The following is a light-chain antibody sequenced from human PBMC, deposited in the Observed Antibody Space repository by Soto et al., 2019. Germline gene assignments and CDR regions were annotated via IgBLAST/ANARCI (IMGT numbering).Light chain of an antibody. J-gene: IGKJ4*01. Sequence: EIIMTQSPATLSVSPGEGVTLSCRASQGIGDTLAWYQHNPGQTPRLLIYDTSARATGVPARFSGSRSGTEITLNFSTLHSEDFAVYDCHHYNNWPPLTCGAGTKVDIX. CDR3: HHYNNWPPLT. V-gene: IGKV3-15*01. CDR2: DTS. CDR1: QGIGDT.